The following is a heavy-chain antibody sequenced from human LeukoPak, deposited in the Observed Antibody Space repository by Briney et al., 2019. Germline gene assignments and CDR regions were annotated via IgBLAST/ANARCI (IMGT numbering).Heavy chain of an antibody. Sequence: GGSLRLSCAASGFTFDDYAMHWVRRAPGKGLEWVSGISWNSGSIGYADSVKGRFTISRDNAKDSLYVQMNSLRAEDTAVYYCARVRGSYAFDYWGQGTLVTVSS. CDR1: GFTFDDYA. CDR3: ARVRGSYAFDY. D-gene: IGHD1-26*01. V-gene: IGHV3-9*01. CDR2: ISWNSGSI. J-gene: IGHJ4*02.